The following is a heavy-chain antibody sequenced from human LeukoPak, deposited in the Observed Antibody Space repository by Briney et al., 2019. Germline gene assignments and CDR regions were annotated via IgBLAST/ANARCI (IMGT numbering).Heavy chain of an antibody. Sequence: GGSLRLSCAASGFTFSDYAMHWVRQAPGKGLEWVATTSFDVSIKYYADSVKGRFTISRDNAKNSLYLQMNSLRAEDTAVYYCARDLVAEGMDVWGQGTTVTVSS. CDR3: ARDLVAEGMDV. J-gene: IGHJ6*02. CDR2: TSFDVSIK. CDR1: GFTFSDYA. V-gene: IGHV3-30*04. D-gene: IGHD5-12*01.